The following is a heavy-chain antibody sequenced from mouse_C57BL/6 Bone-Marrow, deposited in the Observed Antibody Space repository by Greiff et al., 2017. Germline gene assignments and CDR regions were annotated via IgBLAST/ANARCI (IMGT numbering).Heavy chain of an antibody. CDR2: ISSGGSYT. J-gene: IGHJ3*01. V-gene: IGHV5-6*01. Sequence: EVNVVESGGDLVKPGGSLKLSCAASGFTFSSYGMSWVRQTPDKRLEWVATISSGGSYTYYPDSVKGRFTISRDNAKNTLYLQMSSLKSEDTAMYYCARHQTGFAYWGQGTLVTVSA. D-gene: IGHD4-1*01. CDR1: GFTFSSYG. CDR3: ARHQTGFAY.